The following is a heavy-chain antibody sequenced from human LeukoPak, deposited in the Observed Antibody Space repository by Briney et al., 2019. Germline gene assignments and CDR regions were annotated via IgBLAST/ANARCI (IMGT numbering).Heavy chain of an antibody. D-gene: IGHD2-21*02. CDR1: GYTFTGYY. Sequence: GASVKVSCKASGYTFTGYYMHWVRQAPGQGLEWTGWINPNSGGTNYAQKFQGRVTMTRDTSISTAYMELSRLRSDDTAVYYCAVTPRYYYYGMDVWGQGTTVTVSS. J-gene: IGHJ6*02. CDR2: INPNSGGT. CDR3: AVTPRYYYYGMDV. V-gene: IGHV1-2*02.